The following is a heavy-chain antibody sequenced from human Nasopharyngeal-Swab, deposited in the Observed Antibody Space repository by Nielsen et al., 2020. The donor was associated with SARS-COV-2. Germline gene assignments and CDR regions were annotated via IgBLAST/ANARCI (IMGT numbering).Heavy chain of an antibody. CDR1: GFTFSSYA. CDR2: ISYDGSNK. CDR3: AREAPPPYYDFWSGYYHFDY. V-gene: IGHV3-30-3*01. Sequence: EGSLRLSCAASGFTFSSYAMHWVRQAPGKGLEWVAVISYDGSNKYYADSVKGRFTISRDNSKNTLYLQMNSLRAEDTAVYYCAREAPPPYYDFWSGYYHFDYWGQGTLVTVSS. J-gene: IGHJ4*02. D-gene: IGHD3-3*01.